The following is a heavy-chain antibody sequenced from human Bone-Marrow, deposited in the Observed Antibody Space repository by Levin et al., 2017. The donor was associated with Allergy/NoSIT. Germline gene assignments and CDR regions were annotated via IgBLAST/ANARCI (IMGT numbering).Heavy chain of an antibody. CDR1: GFTFDDYA. D-gene: IGHD6-19*01. J-gene: IGHJ4*02. V-gene: IGHV3-43D*04. Sequence: ASVKVSCAASGFTFDDYAMHWVRQAPGKGLEWVSLISWDGGSTYYADSVKGRFTISRDNSKNSLYLQMNSLRAEDTALYYCAKVYSSGWGYFDYWGQGTLVTVSS. CDR2: ISWDGGST. CDR3: AKVYSSGWGYFDY.